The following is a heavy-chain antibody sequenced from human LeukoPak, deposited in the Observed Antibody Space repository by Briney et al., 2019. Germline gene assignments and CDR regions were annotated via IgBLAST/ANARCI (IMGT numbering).Heavy chain of an antibody. CDR1: GGTFSSYA. V-gene: IGHV1-69*13. Sequence: GGSVKVSCKASGGTFSSYAISWVRQAPGQGLEWMGGIIPIFGTANYAQKFQGRVTITADESTSTAYMKLSSLRSEGTAVYYCARVRSSSWYTEYDYWGQGTLVTVSS. D-gene: IGHD6-13*01. CDR2: IIPIFGTA. CDR3: ARVRSSSWYTEYDY. J-gene: IGHJ4*02.